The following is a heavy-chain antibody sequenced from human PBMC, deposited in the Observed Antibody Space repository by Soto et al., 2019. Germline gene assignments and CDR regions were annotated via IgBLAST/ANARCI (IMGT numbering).Heavy chain of an antibody. CDR3: ASSYDFWSGSSDY. Sequence: SVKVSCKASGCTFSSYAISWVRQAPGQGLEWMGGIIPIFGTANYAQKFQGRVTITADKSTNTAYMELSSLRSEDTAVYYCASSYDFWSGSSDYWGQGTLVTVSS. V-gene: IGHV1-69*06. J-gene: IGHJ4*02. CDR2: IIPIFGTA. CDR1: GCTFSSYA. D-gene: IGHD3-3*01.